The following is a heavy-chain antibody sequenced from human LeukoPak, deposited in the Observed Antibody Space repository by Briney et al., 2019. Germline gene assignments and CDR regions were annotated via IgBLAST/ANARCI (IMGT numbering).Heavy chain of an antibody. D-gene: IGHD3/OR15-3a*01. J-gene: IGHJ5*01. V-gene: IGHV4-34*01. CDR3: ALRYVNWTPLDS. Sequence: NPSETLSLTCAVYGGSFSGYYWSWIRQPPGKGLEWIGEINHSGSTNYNPSLKSRVTISVDTSKNQFSLKLSSVTAADTAVYYCALRYVNWTPLDSWGQGTLVTVSS. CDR1: GGSFSGYY. CDR2: INHSGST.